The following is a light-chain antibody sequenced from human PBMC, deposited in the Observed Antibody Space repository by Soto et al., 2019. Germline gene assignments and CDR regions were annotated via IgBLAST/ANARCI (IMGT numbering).Light chain of an antibody. CDR2: KAS. J-gene: IGKJ1*01. CDR3: QQYNSYPWT. CDR1: QSISSW. V-gene: IGKV1-5*03. Sequence: DIQMTQSPSTLSPSVGERVTITCRASQSISSWLAWYQQKPGKAPKLLIYKASSLESGVPSRFSGSGSGTEFTLTISSLQPDDFATNYCQQYNSYPWTFGQGTKVEIK.